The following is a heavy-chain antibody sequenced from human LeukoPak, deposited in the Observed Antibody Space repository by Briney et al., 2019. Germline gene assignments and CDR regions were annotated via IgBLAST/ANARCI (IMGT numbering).Heavy chain of an antibody. Sequence: SETLSLTCTVSGGSISGTYYWSWIRQPPGKGLEWIGYLYYTGSTNYNPSLKSRATISVDTSKNQFSLKLSSVTAADTAVYYCADGYGMDVWGQGTTVTVSS. V-gene: IGHV4-59*12. CDR2: LYYTGST. CDR1: GGSISGTYY. J-gene: IGHJ6*02. CDR3: ADGYGMDV.